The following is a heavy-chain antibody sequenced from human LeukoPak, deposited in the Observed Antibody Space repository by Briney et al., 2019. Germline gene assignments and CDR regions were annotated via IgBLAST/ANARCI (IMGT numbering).Heavy chain of an antibody. V-gene: IGHV4-30-4*02. CDR1: EGYSSSGDYY. J-gene: IGHJ5*02. CDR2: MYYSGST. Sequence: PSDTLSLTCTVSEGYSSSGDYYGSLIRQPPGKDLEWIAYMYYSGSTYYNPSLKSRVTMSADTSKNQLSLKLSSVTAADTAVYYCARPYYYDSRIDPWGQGILVTVSS. D-gene: IGHD3-22*01. CDR3: ARPYYYDSRIDP.